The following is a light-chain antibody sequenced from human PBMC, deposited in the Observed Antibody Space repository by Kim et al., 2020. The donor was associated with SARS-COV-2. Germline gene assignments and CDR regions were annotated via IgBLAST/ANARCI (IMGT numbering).Light chain of an antibody. CDR1: QSVSSN. Sequence: EIVMTHSPATLSVSPGERATLSCRASQSVSSNLAWYQQKPGQAPRLLIYGASTRATGVPARFSGSGSGTEFTLTILSLQSEDFAIYYCQQYNNWPQTFGQGTKVEVK. CDR2: GAS. J-gene: IGKJ1*01. V-gene: IGKV3-15*01. CDR3: QQYNNWPQT.